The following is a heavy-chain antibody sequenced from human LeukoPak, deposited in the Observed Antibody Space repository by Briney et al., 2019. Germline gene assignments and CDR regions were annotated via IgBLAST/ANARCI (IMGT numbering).Heavy chain of an antibody. J-gene: IGHJ4*02. D-gene: IGHD3-16*02. V-gene: IGHV3-48*01. CDR3: ARGFADFVWGSYPSSY. Sequence: PGGSLRLSCAASGFTFSSYSMNWVRQAPGKGLEWVSYISSSSSTIYYADSVKGRFTISRDNAKNSLYLQMNSLRAEDTAVYYCARGFADFVWGSYPSSYWGQGILVTVSS. CDR1: GFTFSSYS. CDR2: ISSSSSTI.